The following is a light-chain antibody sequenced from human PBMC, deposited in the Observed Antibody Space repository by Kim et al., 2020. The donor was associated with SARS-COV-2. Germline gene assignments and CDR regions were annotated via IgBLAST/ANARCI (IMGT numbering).Light chain of an antibody. CDR2: GAS. Sequence: DIQMAQSPSSLSASVGDRVTITCRASQSISHSLAWYRQKPGKVPMLLIYGASTLQSGVPSRFSGSGSGTDFTLTISSLQPEDSATYYCQKYDSAAWTFGQGTKVDIK. V-gene: IGKV1-27*01. CDR1: QSISHS. CDR3: QKYDSAAWT. J-gene: IGKJ1*01.